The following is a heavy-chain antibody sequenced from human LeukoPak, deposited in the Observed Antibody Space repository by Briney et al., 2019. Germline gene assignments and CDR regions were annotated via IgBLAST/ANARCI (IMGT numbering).Heavy chain of an antibody. CDR3: ARDYGDWHYFDY. D-gene: IGHD4-17*01. CDR2: IYYSGST. Sequence: SETLSLTCTVSGGSISSGDYYWSWIRQPPGKGLEWIGYIYYSGSTNYNPSLKSRVTISVDTSKNQFSLKLSSVTAADTAVYYCARDYGDWHYFDYWGQGTLVTVSS. J-gene: IGHJ4*02. CDR1: GGSISSGDYY. V-gene: IGHV4-61*08.